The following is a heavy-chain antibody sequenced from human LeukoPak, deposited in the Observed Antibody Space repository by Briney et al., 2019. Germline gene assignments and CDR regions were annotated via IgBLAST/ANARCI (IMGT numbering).Heavy chain of an antibody. Sequence: GGSLRLSCAASGFTFGSCGFNWVRQAPGKGLEWVSSIGPTGTDRYYADSVRGRFTISRDNAKNSMYLQMDSLRDEDTAVYYCATEIIGRHYDYWGQGTLLTVSS. V-gene: IGHV3-21*01. CDR2: IGPTGTDR. CDR1: GFTFGSCG. J-gene: IGHJ4*02. CDR3: ATEIIGRHYDY.